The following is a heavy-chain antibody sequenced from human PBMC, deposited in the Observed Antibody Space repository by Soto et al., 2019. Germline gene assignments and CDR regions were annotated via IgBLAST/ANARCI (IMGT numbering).Heavy chain of an antibody. CDR3: AKSHCSGDSCFPPTYYFDY. J-gene: IGHJ4*02. CDR1: GFAFNAFA. CDR2: VSYDASHK. Sequence: HVQLVESGGGVVQPGRSLRLSCAASGFAFNAFAMHWVRLAPGKGLEWVAIVSYDASHKDYADSVKGRFTISRDNSKNTLFLQMDSLRAEDTAVYYCAKSHCSGDSCFPPTYYFDYWGQGTLVAVSS. D-gene: IGHD2-15*01. V-gene: IGHV3-30*18.